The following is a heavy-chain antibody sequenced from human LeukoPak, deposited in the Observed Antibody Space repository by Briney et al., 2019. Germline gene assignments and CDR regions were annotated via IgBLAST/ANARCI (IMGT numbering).Heavy chain of an antibody. D-gene: IGHD3-10*02. Sequence: SSETLSLTCTVSGGSISSSSYYWGWIRQPPGKGLEWIGSIYYSGSTYYNPSLKSRVTISVDTSKNQFSLKLSSVTAADTAVYYCARHGIDVGVRYYFDYWGQGTLVTVSS. CDR1: GGSISSSSYY. V-gene: IGHV4-39*01. CDR3: ARHGIDVGVRYYFDY. J-gene: IGHJ4*02. CDR2: IYYSGST.